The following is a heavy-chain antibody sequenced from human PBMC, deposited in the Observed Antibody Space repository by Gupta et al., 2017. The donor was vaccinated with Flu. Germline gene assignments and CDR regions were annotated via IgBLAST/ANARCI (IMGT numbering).Heavy chain of an antibody. V-gene: IGHV2-5*02. J-gene: IGHJ5*02. CDR3: AHGHETTGSYSPYFGL. Sequence: TTLEVPSPPLVQPTQPLPLTCTFPRFPPSTSAVVRGPGLAEGWIRHPPAQAPEWLALMNWDVDKRYNPSRKSRLTITKDTSKNQVVLTVTNLEHLETATYFCAHGHETTGSYSPYFGLWGQGLLVTVSS. D-gene: IGHD2-8*02. CDR2: MNWDVDK. CDR1: RFPPSTSAVVRGPGLA.